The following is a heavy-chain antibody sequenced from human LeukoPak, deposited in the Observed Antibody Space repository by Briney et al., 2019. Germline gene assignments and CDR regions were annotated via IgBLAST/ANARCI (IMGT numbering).Heavy chain of an antibody. J-gene: IGHJ4*02. CDR1: GFTFSNYG. V-gene: IGHV3-30*03. CDR2: ISYDGSLK. CDR3: ARAGD. Sequence: GGSLRLSCAASGFTFSNYGMHWVRQAPGKGLEWVAVISYDGSLKYYTDSVKGRFTISRDNAKNSLYLQMNSLRAEDTAVYYCARAGDWGQGTLVTVSS.